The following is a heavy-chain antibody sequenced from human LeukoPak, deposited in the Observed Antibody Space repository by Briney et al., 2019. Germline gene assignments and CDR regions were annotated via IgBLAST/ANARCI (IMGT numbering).Heavy chain of an antibody. V-gene: IGHV4-39*01. CDR2: IYYSGST. D-gene: IGHD6-13*01. Sequence: PSETLSLTCTVSGGSISSSSYYWGWIRQPPGKGLEWIGSIYYSGSTYYNPSLKSRVTISVDTSKNQFSLKLSSVTAADTAVYYCAKTPRARIPGIAVAALNPHYFDSWGQGTLVTVSS. J-gene: IGHJ4*02. CDR3: AKTPRARIPGIAVAALNPHYFDS. CDR1: GGSISSSSYY.